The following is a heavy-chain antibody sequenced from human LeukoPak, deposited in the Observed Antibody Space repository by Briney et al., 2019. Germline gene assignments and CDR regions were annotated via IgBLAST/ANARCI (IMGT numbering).Heavy chain of an antibody. J-gene: IGHJ4*02. CDR1: GFIFSSYA. D-gene: IGHD2-15*01. CDR3: GRVSESLVNGGVSWSFDN. V-gene: IGHV3-23*01. CDR2: ISGSGGNT. Sequence: GGALRLSRAASGFIFSSYAMNWVRQAPGKGLEWISSISGSGGNTYYADSVKGRFTISRDNSKNTLFLQMNSLRAEDAAVYYCGRVSESLVNGGVSWSFDNWGQGTLVTVSS.